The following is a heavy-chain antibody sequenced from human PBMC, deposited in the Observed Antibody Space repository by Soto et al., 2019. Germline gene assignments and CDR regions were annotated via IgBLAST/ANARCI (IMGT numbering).Heavy chain of an antibody. D-gene: IGHD5-12*01. CDR3: ARHHGPTTSENWFDP. V-gene: IGHV1-18*01. J-gene: IGHJ5*02. Sequence: AASVKVSCKASGYTFFTYDISWVRQAPGQGLEWMGWISTYSGDTKYAQKFQGRVTMTTDTSTTTAYLELRSLRSDDTAVYYCARHHGPTTSENWFDPWGQATLVTVSS. CDR1: GYTFFTYD. CDR2: ISTYSGDT.